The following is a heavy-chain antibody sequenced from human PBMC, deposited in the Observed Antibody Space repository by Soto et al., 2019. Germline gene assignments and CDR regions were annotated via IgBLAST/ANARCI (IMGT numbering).Heavy chain of an antibody. CDR2: IYYSGST. V-gene: IGHV4-30-4*01. CDR1: GGSISSGDYY. CDR3: ARDPMVTTSDYYYGMDV. J-gene: IGHJ6*02. Sequence: QVQLQESGPGLVKPSQTLSLTCTVSGGSISSGDYYWSWIRQPPGKGLEWIGYIYYSGSTYYNPSLKSRVTISVDTSKNQFSLKLSSVTAADTAVYYCARDPMVTTSDYYYGMDVWGQGTTVTVSS. D-gene: IGHD4-17*01.